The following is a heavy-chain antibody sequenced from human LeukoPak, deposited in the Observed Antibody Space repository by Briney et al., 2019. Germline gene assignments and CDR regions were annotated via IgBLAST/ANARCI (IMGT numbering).Heavy chain of an antibody. CDR1: GGTFSSYA. J-gene: IGHJ6*04. CDR3: SGDCSGGSCPPGYYGMDV. V-gene: IGHV1-69*01. CDR2: IIPIFGTA. Sequence: ASVKVSCKASGGTFSSYAISWVRQAPGQGPEWMGGIIPIFGTANYAQKFQGRVTITADESTSTAYMELSSLRSEDTAVYYCSGDCSGGSCPPGYYGMDVWGKGTTVTVSS. D-gene: IGHD2-15*01.